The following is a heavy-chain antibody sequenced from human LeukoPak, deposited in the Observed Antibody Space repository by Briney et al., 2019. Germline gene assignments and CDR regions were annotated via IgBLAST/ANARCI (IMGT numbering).Heavy chain of an antibody. Sequence: GGSLRLSCAASGFTFSSYWMHWVRQVPGKGLVWVSRINSDGSRTRYADSVKGRFTISRDNAKNTLYLQMNSLRAEDTAVYYSAGDQNFKIDYWGQGTLVTVSS. CDR1: GFTFSSYW. J-gene: IGHJ4*02. V-gene: IGHV3-74*01. CDR2: INSDGSRT. D-gene: IGHD2/OR15-2a*01. CDR3: AGDQNFKIDY.